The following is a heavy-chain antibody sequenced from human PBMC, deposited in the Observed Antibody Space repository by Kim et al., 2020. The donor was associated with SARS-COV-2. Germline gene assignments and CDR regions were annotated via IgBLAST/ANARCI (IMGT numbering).Heavy chain of an antibody. CDR2: IYYSGST. V-gene: IGHV4-31*03. D-gene: IGHD3-10*01. J-gene: IGHJ5*02. CDR1: GGSISSGGYY. CDR3: ASRYGSGSSWFDP. Sequence: SETLSLTCTVSGGSISSGGYYWSWIRQHPGKGLEWIGYIYYSGSTYYNPSLKSRVTISVDTSKNQFSLKLSSVTAADTAVYYCASRYGSGSSWFDPWGQGTLVTVSS.